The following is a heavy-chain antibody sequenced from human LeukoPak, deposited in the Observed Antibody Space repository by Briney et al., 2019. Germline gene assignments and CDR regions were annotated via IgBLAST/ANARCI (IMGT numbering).Heavy chain of an antibody. CDR3: ATGLSSSLDY. Sequence: VASVKVSCKTSGYTFTSYDINWVRQATGQGLEWMGWMNPNSGNTGYAQKFQGRVTITRNTSISTAYMELSGLRSEDTAVYYCATGLSSSLDYWGQGTLVTVSS. D-gene: IGHD6-6*01. V-gene: IGHV1-8*03. J-gene: IGHJ4*02. CDR2: MNPNSGNT. CDR1: GYTFTSYD.